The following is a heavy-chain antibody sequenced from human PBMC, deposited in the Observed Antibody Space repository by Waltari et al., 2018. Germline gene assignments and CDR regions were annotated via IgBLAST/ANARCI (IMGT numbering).Heavy chain of an antibody. J-gene: IGHJ4*02. D-gene: IGHD3-16*01. CDR2: TFHTGSS. CDR3: ARGGEYVWKV. V-gene: IGHV4-4*02. CDR1: GDSVNSDSW. Sequence: QVQLQGLGPRLVKPSETLFLTCAMSGDSVNSDSWWTWVRQRPGETLEWIAETFHTGSSHYNPSLQSRVTILLDKSKNQFSLEMKYVTAADTAVYYCARGGEYVWKVWGQGALVIVSS.